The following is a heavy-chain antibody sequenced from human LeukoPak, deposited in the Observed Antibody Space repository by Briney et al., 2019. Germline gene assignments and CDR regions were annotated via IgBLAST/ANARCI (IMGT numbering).Heavy chain of an antibody. D-gene: IGHD5-12*01. CDR2: SRNKASSYTT. CDR1: GFKFSDHY. J-gene: IGHJ4*02. Sequence: GGSLRLSCAASGFKFSDHYIDWVRQAPGKGLEWVGRSRNKASSYTTEYAASVEGRFTISRDVSESSLYLQMNSLRTEDTAVYYCARLGVLGTILTKGYYFDYWGQGTLVTVSS. V-gene: IGHV3-72*01. CDR3: ARLGVLGTILTKGYYFDY.